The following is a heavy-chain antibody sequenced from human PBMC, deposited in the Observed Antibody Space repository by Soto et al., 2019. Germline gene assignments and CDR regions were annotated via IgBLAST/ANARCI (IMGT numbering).Heavy chain of an antibody. V-gene: IGHV4-4*02. Sequence: SETLSLTCAVSGGSISSSNWWAWVRQAPGKGLEWIGYIYYSGSTNYNPSLKSRVTISVDTSKNQFSLKLSSVTAADTAVYYCARQGPYGMDVWGQGTTVTVSS. J-gene: IGHJ6*02. CDR2: IYYSGST. CDR3: ARQGPYGMDV. CDR1: GGSISSSNW.